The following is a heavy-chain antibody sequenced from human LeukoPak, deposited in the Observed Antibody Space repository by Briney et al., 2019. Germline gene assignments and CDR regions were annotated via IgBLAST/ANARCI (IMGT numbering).Heavy chain of an antibody. Sequence: SDTLSLTCTVSGGSMNNYYWNWIRQSPEKGLEWIGFVFSRGTTNINPYFKSRLTMSIDKSKNQFSLRLSSVTAADTAVYFCARSWAAKWELPGQFDSWGQGRLVSVSS. D-gene: IGHD1-26*01. CDR3: ARSWAAKWELPGQFDS. CDR1: GGSMNNYY. V-gene: IGHV4-4*07. CDR2: VFSRGTT. J-gene: IGHJ4*02.